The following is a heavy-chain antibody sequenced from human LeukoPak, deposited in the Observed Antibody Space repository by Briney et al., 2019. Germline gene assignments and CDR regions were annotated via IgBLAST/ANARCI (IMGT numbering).Heavy chain of an antibody. D-gene: IGHD2-15*01. CDR1: GSTFSSYA. Sequence: GGSLRLSCAASGSTFSSYAMSRVRQAPGKGLEWVSAISGSGGSTYYADSVKGRFTISRDNSKNTLYLQMNSLRAEDTAVYYCAKGGGWSYYYMDVWGKGTTVTISS. CDR3: AKGGGWSYYYMDV. J-gene: IGHJ6*03. V-gene: IGHV3-23*01. CDR2: ISGSGGST.